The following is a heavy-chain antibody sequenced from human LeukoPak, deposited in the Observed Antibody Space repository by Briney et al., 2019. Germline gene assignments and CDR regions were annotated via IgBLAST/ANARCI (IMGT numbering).Heavy chain of an antibody. CDR3: AKAGGWTNYIDY. J-gene: IGHJ4*02. D-gene: IGHD6-19*01. CDR1: GFTSSSYA. Sequence: GGSLRLSCAASGFTSSSYAMTWVRQTPGKGLEWVSAISAGGGSTYYADSVKGRFTISRDNSKNTLYLQLNSLRAEDTAVYYCAKAGGWTNYIDYWGQGTLVTVSS. CDR2: ISAGGGST. V-gene: IGHV3-23*01.